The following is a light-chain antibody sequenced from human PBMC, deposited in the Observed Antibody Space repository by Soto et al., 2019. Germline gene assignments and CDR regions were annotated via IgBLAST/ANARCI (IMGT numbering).Light chain of an antibody. CDR1: SSDVGGYNY. CDR2: DVS. V-gene: IGLV2-14*01. CDR3: SSYTSSRTRV. Sequence: QSALTQPASVSGSPGQSSTISYTGTSSDVGGYNYVSWYQQHPGKAPKLMIYDVSNRPSGVSNRFSGSKSGNTASLTISGLQAEDEADYYCSSYTSSRTRVFGTGTKVTVL. J-gene: IGLJ1*01.